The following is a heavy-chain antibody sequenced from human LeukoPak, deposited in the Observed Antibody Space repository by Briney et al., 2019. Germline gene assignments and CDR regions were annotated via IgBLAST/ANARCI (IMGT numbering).Heavy chain of an antibody. CDR2: NNWSGGST. J-gene: IGHJ4*02. Sequence: PGEALRLSCEAHGFPFVDYGMSWVRRTPGRVVEWASGNNWSGGSTGYVDSVKGRFTITRDNAKNSLYLQMKRLRAEDTAVYYCARVSPNTVTTLQHFDYWGQGPLVTVSS. V-gene: IGHV3-20*04. CDR1: GFPFVDYG. D-gene: IGHD4-17*01. CDR3: ARVSPNTVTTLQHFDY.